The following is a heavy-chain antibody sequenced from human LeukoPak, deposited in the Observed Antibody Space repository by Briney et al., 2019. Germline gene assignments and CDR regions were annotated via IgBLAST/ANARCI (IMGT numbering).Heavy chain of an antibody. Sequence: GESLKISCKGSGYSFTSYWIGWVRQLPGKGLEWMGIIYPGDSDTRYSPSFQGQVTISADKSISTAYLQWSSLKASDTAMYYCASNYYVSDYYYGMDVWGQGTTVTVSS. D-gene: IGHD1-26*01. V-gene: IGHV5-51*01. J-gene: IGHJ6*02. CDR2: IYPGDSDT. CDR3: ASNYYVSDYYYGMDV. CDR1: GYSFTSYW.